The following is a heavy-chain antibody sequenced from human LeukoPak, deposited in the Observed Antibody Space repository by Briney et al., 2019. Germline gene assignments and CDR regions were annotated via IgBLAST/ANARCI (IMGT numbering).Heavy chain of an antibody. D-gene: IGHD2-21*02. Sequence: PGGSLRLSCAVSGFTFSKYAVHWVRQAPGKGLEWVAVISYDGSNKYYADSVKGRFTISRDNAKKSLYLQMNSLRAEDTAVYYCARGLYCGGDCYPPYFDYWGQGTLVTVSS. V-gene: IGHV3-30-3*01. J-gene: IGHJ4*02. CDR3: ARGLYCGGDCYPPYFDY. CDR1: GFTFSKYA. CDR2: ISYDGSNK.